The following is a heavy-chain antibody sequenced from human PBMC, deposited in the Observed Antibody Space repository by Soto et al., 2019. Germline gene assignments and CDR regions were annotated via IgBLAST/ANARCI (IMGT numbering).Heavy chain of an antibody. Sequence: EVQLVESGGGLVKPGESLRVSCAASGFTFSYYSLHWVRQAPGKGLEWVSSISGSSTYIYYADRVKGRFTISRDNAQNSLYLRMDSLRAEDTAVYYCARGDGTGLYNSGWSPRYWGQGTLVTVSS. CDR2: ISGSSTYI. V-gene: IGHV3-21*04. CDR3: ARGDGTGLYNSGWSPRY. D-gene: IGHD6-19*01. J-gene: IGHJ4*02. CDR1: GFTFSYYS.